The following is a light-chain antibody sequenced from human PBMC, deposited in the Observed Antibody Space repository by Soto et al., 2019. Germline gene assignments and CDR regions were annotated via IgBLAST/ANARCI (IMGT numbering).Light chain of an antibody. CDR2: GAS. CDR1: QSVSSSY. J-gene: IGKJ4*01. V-gene: IGKV3-20*01. CDR3: QQYGSSPLT. Sequence: TQSPGPLSVSPGERATLSCMASQSVSSSYLAWYQQKPGQAPRLLIYGASSRATGIPDRFSGSWSGTDCTLTISRLEPEDVAVYYCQQYGSSPLTLGGGTKVDIK.